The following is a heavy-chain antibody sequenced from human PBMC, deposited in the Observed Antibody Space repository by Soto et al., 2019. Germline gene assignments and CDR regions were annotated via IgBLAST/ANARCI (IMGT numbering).Heavy chain of an antibody. CDR1: RFTFSSYA. CDR2: ISYDGNDK. J-gene: IGHJ6*02. CDR3: ARPYYGSESLYYGMDV. D-gene: IGHD3-10*01. V-gene: IGHV3-30-3*01. Sequence: QLQLVESGGGVVQPGRSLRLSCAASRFTFSSYAMHWVRQAPGKGLEWVAVISYDGNDKYYTDSVKGRFTISRDNSKNTVFLQMISLRPEDTAVYYCARPYYGSESLYYGMDVWGLGTTVTVSS.